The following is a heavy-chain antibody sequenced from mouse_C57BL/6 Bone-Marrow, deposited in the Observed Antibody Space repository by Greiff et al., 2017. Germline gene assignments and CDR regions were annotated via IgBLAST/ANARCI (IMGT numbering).Heavy chain of an antibody. J-gene: IGHJ4*01. CDR1: GFTFSDYY. D-gene: IGHD1-1*01. CDR3: ARERSTTVDYYAMDY. Sequence: EVKVVESEGGLVQPGSSMKLSCTASGFTFSDYYMAWVRQVPEKGLEWVANINYDGSSTYYLDSLKSRFIISRDNAKNILYLQMSSLTSEDTATYYCARERSTTVDYYAMDYWGQGTSVTVSS. V-gene: IGHV5-16*01. CDR2: INYDGSST.